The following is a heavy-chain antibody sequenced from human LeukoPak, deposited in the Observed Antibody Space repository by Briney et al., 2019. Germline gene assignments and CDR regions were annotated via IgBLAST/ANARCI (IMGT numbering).Heavy chain of an antibody. CDR2: INPNSGGT. V-gene: IGHV1-2*02. J-gene: IGHJ4*02. CDR1: GYTFTGYY. CDR3: ARWGIAVAGFDY. Sequence: ASVKVSCKASGYTFTGYYMHWVRQAPGQGLEWMGWINPNSGGTNYAQKFQGRVTMTRDTSISTAYMKLSRLRSDDTAVYYCARWGIAVAGFDYWGQGTLVTVSS. D-gene: IGHD6-19*01.